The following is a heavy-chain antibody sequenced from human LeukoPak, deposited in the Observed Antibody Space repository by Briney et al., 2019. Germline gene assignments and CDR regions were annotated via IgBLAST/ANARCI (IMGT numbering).Heavy chain of an antibody. V-gene: IGHV3-9*01. CDR3: AKDGYSSGWYYFDY. CDR1: GFTFDDYA. CDR2: ISWNSGSI. J-gene: IGHJ4*02. Sequence: GRSLRLSCAASGFTFDDYAMHWVRQAPGKGLEWVSGISWNSGSIGYADSVKGRFTISRDNAKNSLYLQMNSLRAEDTALYYCAKDGYSSGWYYFDYWGQGTLVTVSS. D-gene: IGHD6-19*01.